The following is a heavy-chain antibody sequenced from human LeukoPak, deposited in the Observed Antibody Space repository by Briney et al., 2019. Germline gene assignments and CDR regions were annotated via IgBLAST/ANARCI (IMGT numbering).Heavy chain of an antibody. Sequence: ASVKVSCKASGYTFISYAMNWVRQAPGQGLEWMGWINANTGNPTYAQAVTGRCVFSLDTSVSTAYLEISSLQAEDTAVYSCARAPGIAEPDGYFMDVWGKGTTVTVSS. CDR3: ARAPGIAEPDGYFMDV. J-gene: IGHJ6*03. CDR1: GYTFISYA. CDR2: INANTGNP. V-gene: IGHV7-4-1*02. D-gene: IGHD6-13*01.